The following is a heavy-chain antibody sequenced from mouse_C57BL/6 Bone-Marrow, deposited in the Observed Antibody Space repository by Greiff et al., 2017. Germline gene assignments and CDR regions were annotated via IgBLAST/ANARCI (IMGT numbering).Heavy chain of an antibody. Sequence: VMLVESGPGLVAPSQSLSITCTVSGFSLTSYAISWVRQPPGKGLEWLGVIWTGGGTNYNAALKSRLSISKDNSKSQVFLKMNSLRTDDTARYYCARNRSYAMDYWGQGTSVTVSS. J-gene: IGHJ4*01. V-gene: IGHV2-9-1*01. CDR1: GFSLTSYA. CDR3: ARNRSYAMDY. CDR2: IWTGGGT.